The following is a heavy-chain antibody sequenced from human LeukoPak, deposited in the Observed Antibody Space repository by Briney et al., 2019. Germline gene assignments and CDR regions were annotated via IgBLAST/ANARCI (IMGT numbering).Heavy chain of an antibody. CDR3: ARGLYGSGSYYFDY. J-gene: IGHJ4*02. V-gene: IGHV1-69*04. CDR1: NYTFTSYG. D-gene: IGHD3-10*01. Sequence: SVEVSCKASNYTFTSYGISWVRQAPGQGLEWMGRIIPILGIANYAQKFQGRVTITADKSTSTAYMELSSLRSEDTAVYYCARGLYGSGSYYFDYWGQGTLVTVSS. CDR2: IIPILGIA.